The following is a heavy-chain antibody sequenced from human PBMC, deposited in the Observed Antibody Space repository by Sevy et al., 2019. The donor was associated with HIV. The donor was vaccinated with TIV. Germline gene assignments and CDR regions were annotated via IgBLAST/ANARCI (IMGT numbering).Heavy chain of an antibody. CDR1: GFTFSSYW. J-gene: IGHJ6*02. CDR3: ARDLSWWCMLLQCYYYGMDV. Sequence: GGSLRLSCAASGFTFSSYWMSWVRQAPGKGLEWVANIKQDGSEKYYVDSVKGRFTISRDNAKNSLYLQMNSLRAEDTAVYYCARDLSWWCMLLQCYYYGMDVWGQGTTVTVSS. CDR2: IKQDGSEK. V-gene: IGHV3-7*03. D-gene: IGHD2-8*02.